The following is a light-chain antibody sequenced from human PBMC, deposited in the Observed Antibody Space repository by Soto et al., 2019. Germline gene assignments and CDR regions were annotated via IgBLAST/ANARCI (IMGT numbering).Light chain of an antibody. J-gene: IGKJ4*01. Sequence: DIQMTQSPSSLSASVGDRVTIACRASQSISGFLNWYLQKPGKAPRLLIYGASSLQSGVPSRFSGSGSGKDFTLTITSLQIEDFGTYYCQQSSTTPLTFGGGTKVDIK. CDR2: GAS. CDR3: QQSSTTPLT. CDR1: QSISGF. V-gene: IGKV1-39*01.